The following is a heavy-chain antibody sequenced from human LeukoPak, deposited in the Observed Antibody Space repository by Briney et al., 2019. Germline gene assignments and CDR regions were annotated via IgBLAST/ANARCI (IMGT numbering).Heavy chain of an antibody. J-gene: IGHJ4*02. D-gene: IGHD3-22*01. V-gene: IGHV3-49*04. CDR3: TSRGDSSGYYDY. Sequence: GGSLRLSCTASGFTFGDYGLTWVRQAPGKGLEWGGLIRSKANGGTTENAASVKGRFSISRDDSKSIAYLQMNSLKTEDTAVYYCTSRGDSSGYYDYWGQGTLVTVSS. CDR1: GFTFGDYG. CDR2: IRSKANGGTT.